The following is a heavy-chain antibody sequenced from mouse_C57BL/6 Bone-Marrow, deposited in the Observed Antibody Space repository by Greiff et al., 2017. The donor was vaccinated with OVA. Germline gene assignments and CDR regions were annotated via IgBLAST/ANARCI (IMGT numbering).Heavy chain of an antibody. V-gene: IGHV5-4*03. CDR1: GFTFSSYA. J-gene: IGHJ3*01. D-gene: IGHD4-1*01. CDR3: ARDRSWDWFAY. Sequence: EVMLVESGGGLVKPGGSLKLSCAASGFTFSSYAMSWVRQTPEKRLEWVATISDGGSYTYYPDNVKGRFTISRDNAKNNLYLQMSHLKSEDTAMYCCARDRSWDWFAYWGQGTLVTVSA. CDR2: ISDGGSYT.